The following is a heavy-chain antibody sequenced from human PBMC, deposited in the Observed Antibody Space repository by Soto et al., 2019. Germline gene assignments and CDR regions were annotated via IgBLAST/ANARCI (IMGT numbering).Heavy chain of an antibody. J-gene: IGHJ3*02. CDR2: IIPVPDIV. Sequence: QVQLVQSGAEVKKPGSSVKVSCKASGGTFSSYSLNWVRQAPGQGLEWMGRIIPVPDIVNYAQKFQGRVTITADTSTSTAYRELSSLRSADTAVYYCARDPTMTDAFDIWGQGTLVTVSS. CDR3: ARDPTMTDAFDI. CDR1: GGTFSSYS. V-gene: IGHV1-69*08. D-gene: IGHD3-22*01.